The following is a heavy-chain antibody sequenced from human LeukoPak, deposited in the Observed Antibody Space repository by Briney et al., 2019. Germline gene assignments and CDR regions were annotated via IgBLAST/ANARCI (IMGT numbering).Heavy chain of an antibody. CDR3: ARETIEAFDV. J-gene: IGHJ3*01. Sequence: ASVKVSCKASGYTFSTYGISWLRQAPGQGLEWMGWISAYNGNTNYAQKFQGRVTMTTDTSTSTAHLEMRSLRPDDTAVYYCARETIEAFDVWGQGTMVTVSS. CDR2: ISAYNGNT. CDR1: GYTFSTYG. V-gene: IGHV1-18*01. D-gene: IGHD4/OR15-4a*01.